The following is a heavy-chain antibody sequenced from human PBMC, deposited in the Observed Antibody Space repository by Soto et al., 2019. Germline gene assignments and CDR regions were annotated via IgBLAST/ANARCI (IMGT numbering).Heavy chain of an antibody. J-gene: IGHJ5*01. CDR3: AKDRHQLPPGFNRFDP. D-gene: IGHD2-2*01. V-gene: IGHV3-9*01. CDR1: GFTFNDYT. CDR2: ISWKTGST. Sequence: GGSLRLSCAASGFTFNDYTMHWVRQGPGKGLEWVSGISWKTGSTYYADSVRGRFTISRDNSKNTLFLQLNNLTVGDTAVYYCAKDRHQLPPGFNRFDPWGRGTLVTVSS.